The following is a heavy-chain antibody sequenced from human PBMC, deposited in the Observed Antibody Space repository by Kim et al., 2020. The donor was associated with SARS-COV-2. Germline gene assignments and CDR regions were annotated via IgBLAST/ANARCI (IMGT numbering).Heavy chain of an antibody. CDR3: ARLGGEAGSHWLKEAFDI. Sequence: GESLKISCKASGYRFSKYWIAWVRQKPGKGLECMGIIYPGDTDSRYSPSLQGQVTISADRSINTVYLEWNSLMASDTAMYYCARLGGEAGSHWLKEAFDIWGQGTMVTVSS. J-gene: IGHJ3*02. CDR1: GYRFSKYW. V-gene: IGHV5-51*01. D-gene: IGHD3-10*01. CDR2: IYPGDTDS.